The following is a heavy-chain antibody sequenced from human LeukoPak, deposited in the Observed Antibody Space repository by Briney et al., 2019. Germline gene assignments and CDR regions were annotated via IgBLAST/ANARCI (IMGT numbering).Heavy chain of an antibody. Sequence: PGRSLRLSCAASGFTFSSYAMHWVRQAPGKGLEWVAVISYDGSNKYYADSVKGRFTISRDNSKNTLYLQMNSLRAEDTAVYYCARPDSIQLWESFDYWGQGTLVTVPS. J-gene: IGHJ4*02. CDR2: ISYDGSNK. CDR3: ARPDSIQLWESFDY. D-gene: IGHD5-18*01. CDR1: GFTFSSYA. V-gene: IGHV3-30-3*01.